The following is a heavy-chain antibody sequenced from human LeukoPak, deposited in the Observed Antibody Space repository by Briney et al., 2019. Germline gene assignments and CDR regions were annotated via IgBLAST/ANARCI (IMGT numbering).Heavy chain of an antibody. CDR2: ISSSSSTI. CDR1: GFTFSSYS. J-gene: IGHJ5*02. D-gene: IGHD4-23*01. Sequence: GGSLSLSCAASGFTFSSYSMNWVRQAPGKGLEWVSYISSSSSTIYYADSVKGRFTISRDNAKNSLYLQMNSLRDEDTAVYYCARGIIDYGGNSRYNWFDPWGQGTLVTVSS. CDR3: ARGIIDYGGNSRYNWFDP. V-gene: IGHV3-48*02.